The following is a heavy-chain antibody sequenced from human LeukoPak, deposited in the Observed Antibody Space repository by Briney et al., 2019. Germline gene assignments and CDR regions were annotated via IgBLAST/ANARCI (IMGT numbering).Heavy chain of an antibody. Sequence: PSETLSLTCIVFGGSTSRYYWSWVRQPPGKGLEWIGRIYTSGSTNYNPSLKSRVTISVDTSKNQFSLKLSSVTAADTAVYYCAREGPYDFDYWGQGTLVTVSS. J-gene: IGHJ4*02. CDR2: IYTSGST. V-gene: IGHV4-4*08. D-gene: IGHD2-8*01. CDR1: GGSTSRYY. CDR3: AREGPYDFDY.